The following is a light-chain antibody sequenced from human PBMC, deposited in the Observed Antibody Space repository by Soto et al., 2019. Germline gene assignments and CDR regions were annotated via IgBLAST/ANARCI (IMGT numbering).Light chain of an antibody. J-gene: IGKJ1*01. CDR3: QQYGSSPST. Sequence: EIVLTQSPGTLSLSPGERATLSCRASQSVSSSYLAWYQQKPGQAPRLLIYGASSRATGIPDRFSGSGSGTDFTLTISRLEPEDCAVYYCQQYGSSPSTFGQGTNLDIK. V-gene: IGKV3-20*01. CDR2: GAS. CDR1: QSVSSSY.